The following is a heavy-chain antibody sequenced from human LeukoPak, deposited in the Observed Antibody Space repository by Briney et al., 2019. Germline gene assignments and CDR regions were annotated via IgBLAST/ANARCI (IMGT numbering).Heavy chain of an antibody. CDR3: ARDVGGSSGYE. CDR1: GYTFTSYG. D-gene: IGHD3-22*01. J-gene: IGHJ4*02. CDR2: IIPIFGTA. Sequence: SVKVSCKASGYTFTSYGISWVRQAPGQGLEWMGGIIPIFGTANYAQKFQGRVTITADKSTGTAYMELSSLRSEDTAVYYCARDVGGSSGYEWGQGTLVTVSS. V-gene: IGHV1-69*06.